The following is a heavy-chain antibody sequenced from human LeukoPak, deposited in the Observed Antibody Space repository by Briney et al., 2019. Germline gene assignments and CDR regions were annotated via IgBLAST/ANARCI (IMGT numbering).Heavy chain of an antibody. CDR1: GFTFSSYS. CDR2: INSDGSST. D-gene: IGHD6-19*01. V-gene: IGHV3-74*01. Sequence: GGSLRLSCAASGFTFSSYSMNWVRQAPGKGLEWVSRINSDGSSTSYADSVKGRFTISRDNAKNTLYLQMNSLRAEDTAVYYCARERGFRGWYDAFDIWGQGTMVTVSS. J-gene: IGHJ3*02. CDR3: ARERGFRGWYDAFDI.